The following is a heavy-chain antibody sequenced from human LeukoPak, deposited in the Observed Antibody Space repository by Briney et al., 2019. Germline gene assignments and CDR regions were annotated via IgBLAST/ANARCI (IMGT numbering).Heavy chain of an antibody. V-gene: IGHV1-18*01. CDR3: ARDRWYDKSDYYYNLDH. Sequence: ASVKVSCKASGYTFTSYGISWVRQAPGQGLEWMGWISGYNGGTNNAQKLQGRVTMTTDTSTSTAYMELRGLRSDDTAVYYCARDRWYDKSDYYYNLDHWGQGTLVTVSS. CDR2: ISGYNGGT. J-gene: IGHJ4*02. D-gene: IGHD3-22*01. CDR1: GYTFTSYG.